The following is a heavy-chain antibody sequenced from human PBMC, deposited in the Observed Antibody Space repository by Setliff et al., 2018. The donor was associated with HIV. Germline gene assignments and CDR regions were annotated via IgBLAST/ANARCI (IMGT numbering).Heavy chain of an antibody. CDR2: IYISGNT. J-gene: IGHJ6*02. V-gene: IGHV4-4*09. D-gene: IGHD2-21*01. CDR3: ARRSIVGSTRGYYYYALDV. Sequence: KTSETLSLTCTVSGDSINKYYWSWIRQPPGKGLEWIGYIYISGNTMYNPSLKNRVTMSLDTPKNQVSLKLTSVTAADTAVYYCARRSIVGSTRGYYYYALDVWGQGTTVTVSS. CDR1: GDSINKYY.